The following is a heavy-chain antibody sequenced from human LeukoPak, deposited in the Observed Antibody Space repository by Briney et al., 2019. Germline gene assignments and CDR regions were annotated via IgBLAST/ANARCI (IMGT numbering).Heavy chain of an antibody. CDR1: GFTFSSYA. CDR2: ISGSGGST. J-gene: IGHJ5*02. D-gene: IGHD2-15*01. V-gene: IGHV3-23*01. Sequence: GGSLRLSCAASGFTFSSYAMSWVRQAPGKGLEWVSAISGSGGSTYYADSMKGRFTISRDNSKNTLYLQMNSLRAEDTAVYYCAKKGYCSGGSCYFGWFDPWGQGTLVTVSS. CDR3: AKKGYCSGGSCYFGWFDP.